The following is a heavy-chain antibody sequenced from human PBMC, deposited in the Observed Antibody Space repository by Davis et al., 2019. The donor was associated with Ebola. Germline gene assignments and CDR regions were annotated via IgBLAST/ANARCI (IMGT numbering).Heavy chain of an antibody. Sequence: GESLKISCAASEFTFRSYAMSWVRQSPGRGLEWVSTTDSGGHSTYYADSVKGRLTISRDNSRDTLFLQMASLGAEDTAVYYCARARCGGDCRSFDYWGQGTLVSVSS. D-gene: IGHD2-21*01. CDR3: ARARCGGDCRSFDY. V-gene: IGHV3-23*01. CDR2: TDSGGHST. CDR1: EFTFRSYA. J-gene: IGHJ4*02.